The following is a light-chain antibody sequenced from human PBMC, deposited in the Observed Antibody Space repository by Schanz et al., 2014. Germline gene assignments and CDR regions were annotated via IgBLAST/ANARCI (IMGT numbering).Light chain of an antibody. J-gene: IGLJ1*01. Sequence: QSALTQPASVSGSPGQSITISCTGTSSDVGSYNHVSWYQQYPGKAPKLIIYEATKWPSGISNRFSGSKSGNTASLTISGLQAEDEADYYCSSYAGSNIAFGTGTKLTVL. CDR1: SSDVGSYNH. V-gene: IGLV2-14*02. CDR3: SSYAGSNIA. CDR2: EAT.